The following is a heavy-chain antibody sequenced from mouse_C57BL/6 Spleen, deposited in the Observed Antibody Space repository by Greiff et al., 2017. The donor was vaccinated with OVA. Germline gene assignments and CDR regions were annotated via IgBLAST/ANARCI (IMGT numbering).Heavy chain of an antibody. CDR1: GYSFTGYY. CDR2: INPSTGGT. D-gene: IGHD1-1*01. V-gene: IGHV1-42*01. Sequence: EVKLQESGPELVKPGASVKISCKASGYSFTGYYMNWVKQSPEKSLEWIGEINPSTGGTTYNQKFKAKATLTVDKSSSTAYMQLKSLTSEDSAVYYCARRATVPSFDYWGQGTTLTVSS. J-gene: IGHJ2*01. CDR3: ARRATVPSFDY.